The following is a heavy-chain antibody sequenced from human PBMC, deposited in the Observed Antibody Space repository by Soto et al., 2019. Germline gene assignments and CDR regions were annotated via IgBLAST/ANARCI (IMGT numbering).Heavy chain of an antibody. Sequence: TSVKVSCKASGYTFTGYAMHWVRQAPGQRLEWMGWINAGNGNTKYSQKFQGRVTITRDTSTSTAYMELRSLRSDDTAVYYCARDYYDSSGYSNWFDPWGQGTLVTVSS. CDR3: ARDYYDSSGYSNWFDP. V-gene: IGHV1-3*01. CDR2: INAGNGNT. D-gene: IGHD3-22*01. J-gene: IGHJ5*02. CDR1: GYTFTGYA.